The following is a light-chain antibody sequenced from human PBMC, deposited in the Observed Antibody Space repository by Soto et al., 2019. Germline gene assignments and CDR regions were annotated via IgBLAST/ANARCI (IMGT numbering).Light chain of an antibody. J-gene: IGKJ2*01. V-gene: IGKV1-39*01. CDR1: QRITTY. Sequence: DIHMTQSPSSLSASVGDRVTVSCRASQRITTYVNWYQQKPGEAPKLLITTSGTLQRGVPSRFSGSGSGTDFTLPISSLQPADFATYFCQQTYSTPYTFGQGTKLEIK. CDR3: QQTYSTPYT. CDR2: TSG.